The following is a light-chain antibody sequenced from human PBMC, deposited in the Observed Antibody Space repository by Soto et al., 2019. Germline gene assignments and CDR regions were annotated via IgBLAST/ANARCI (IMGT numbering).Light chain of an antibody. CDR2: DVS. CDR3: SSYTSSSTPLYV. J-gene: IGLJ1*01. Sequence: QSVLPQPASVSGSPGQSITISCTGTSSDVGGYNYVSWYQQHPGKAPKLMIYDVSNRPSGVSNRFSGSKSGNTASLTISGLQAEDEADYYCSSYTSSSTPLYVFGTGTRSPS. CDR1: SSDVGGYNY. V-gene: IGLV2-14*01.